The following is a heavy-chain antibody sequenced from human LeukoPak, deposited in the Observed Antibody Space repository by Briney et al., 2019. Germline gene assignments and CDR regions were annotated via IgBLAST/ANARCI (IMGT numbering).Heavy chain of an antibody. D-gene: IGHD3-16*02. V-gene: IGHV3-23*01. J-gene: IGHJ4*02. CDR3: AKEPYDYVWGSYRSTGFDY. CDR2: ISGSGGST. Sequence: GGSLRLSCAASGFTFSSYAMSWVRQASGKGLEWVSAISGSGGSTYYADSVKGRFTISRDNSKNTLYLQMNSLRAEDTAVYYCAKEPYDYVWGSYRSTGFDYWGQGTLVTVSS. CDR1: GFTFSSYA.